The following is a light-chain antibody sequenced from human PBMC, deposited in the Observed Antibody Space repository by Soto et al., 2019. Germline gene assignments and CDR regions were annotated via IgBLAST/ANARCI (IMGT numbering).Light chain of an antibody. J-gene: IGLJ2*01. CDR3: QAWDSSNVI. CDR1: KWGSKY. V-gene: IGLV3-1*01. CDR2: EDT. Sequence: SYELTQAPSVSVSPGQTASIICSGDKWGSKYASWYQQKPGQSPVLVIYEDTKRPSGIPERFSGSSSGKTATLTISGTQATDEADYYCQAWDSSNVIFGGGTKLTVL.